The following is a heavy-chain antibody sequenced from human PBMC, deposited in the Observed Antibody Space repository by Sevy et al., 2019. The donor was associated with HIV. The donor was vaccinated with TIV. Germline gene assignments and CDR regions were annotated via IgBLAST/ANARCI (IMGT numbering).Heavy chain of an antibody. CDR1: GFTVSSNY. CDR3: ARCTKDIVVVPAAAVFWYVDL. D-gene: IGHD2-2*01. Sequence: GGSLRLSCAASGFTVSSNYMSWVRQAPGKGLEWVSVIYSGGSTYYADSVKGRFTISRHNSKNTLYLQMNSLRAEDTAVYYCARCTKDIVVVPAAAVFWYVDLWGRGTLVTVSS. J-gene: IGHJ2*01. V-gene: IGHV3-53*04. CDR2: IYSGGST.